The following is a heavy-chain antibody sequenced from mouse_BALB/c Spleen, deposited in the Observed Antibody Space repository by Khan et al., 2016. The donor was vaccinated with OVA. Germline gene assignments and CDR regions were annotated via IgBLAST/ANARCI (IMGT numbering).Heavy chain of an antibody. Sequence: QIQLVQSGPELKKPGETVRISCKASGYTFTTAGIQWVQKMPGKGLKWIGWINTHSGVPKYAEDFKGRFAFSLEISVSTAYLQITNLKNEDTATYCCARGGAAYSSTDGGAMEYWGQGTSVTVSS. CDR1: GYTFTTAG. J-gene: IGHJ4*01. D-gene: IGHD2-12*01. CDR3: ARGGAAYSSTDGGAMEY. CDR2: INTHSGVP. V-gene: IGHV9-4*02.